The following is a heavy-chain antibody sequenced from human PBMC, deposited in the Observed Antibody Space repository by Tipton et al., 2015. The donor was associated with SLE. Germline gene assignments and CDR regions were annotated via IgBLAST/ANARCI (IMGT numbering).Heavy chain of an antibody. Sequence: GSLRLSCAASGFTLSSYEMNWVRQAPGKGLEWVSYISGSGSTIYYADSVKGRFTISRDNAKNSLYLQMNSLRAEDTAVYYCARVRSSIAAAGGYMDVWGKGTTVTVSS. V-gene: IGHV3-48*03. CDR2: ISGSGSTI. J-gene: IGHJ6*03. CDR1: GFTLSSYE. D-gene: IGHD6-13*01. CDR3: ARVRSSIAAAGGYMDV.